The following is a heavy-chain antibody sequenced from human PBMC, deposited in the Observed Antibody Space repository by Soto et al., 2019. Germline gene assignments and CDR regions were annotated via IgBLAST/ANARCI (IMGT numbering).Heavy chain of an antibody. CDR3: ARVRGTVTANWFDP. Sequence: PSETLSLTCTVSGGSISSYYWSWIRQPAGKGLEWIGRIYTSGSTNYNPSLKSRVTMSVDTSKNQFSLKLSSVTAADTAVYYCARVRGTVTANWFDPWGQETLVTVAS. D-gene: IGHD4-4*01. CDR2: IYTSGST. CDR1: GGSISSYY. J-gene: IGHJ5*02. V-gene: IGHV4-4*07.